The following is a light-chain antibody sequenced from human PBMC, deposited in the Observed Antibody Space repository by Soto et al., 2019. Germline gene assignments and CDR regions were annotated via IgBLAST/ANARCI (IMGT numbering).Light chain of an antibody. V-gene: IGKV1-5*03. Sequence: DIQMTQSPSTLSASVGDRVTITCRASQSISSWVAWYQQKLGKAPKLLIYKASSLESGVPSRFSGSRSRTDFTLTISSLQPDDFATYYCQQYNSYPYTFGQGTKLEIK. J-gene: IGKJ2*01. CDR2: KAS. CDR3: QQYNSYPYT. CDR1: QSISSW.